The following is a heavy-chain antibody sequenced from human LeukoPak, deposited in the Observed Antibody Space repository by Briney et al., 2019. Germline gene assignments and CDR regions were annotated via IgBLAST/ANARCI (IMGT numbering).Heavy chain of an antibody. CDR1: GGSISSNNW. CDR2: IYHSGST. CDR3: ARNVVVVAATLNWFDP. Sequence: SETLSLTCAVSGGSISSNNWWSWVRQPPGKGLEWIGEIYHSGSTNYNPSLKGRVTISVDKSKNQFSLKLSSVTAADTAVYYCARNVVVVAATLNWFDPWGQGTLVTVSS. J-gene: IGHJ5*02. D-gene: IGHD2-15*01. V-gene: IGHV4-4*02.